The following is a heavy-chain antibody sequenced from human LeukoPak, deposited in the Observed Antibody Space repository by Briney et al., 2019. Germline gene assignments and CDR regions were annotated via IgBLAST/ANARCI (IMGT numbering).Heavy chain of an antibody. Sequence: SETLSLTCAVYGGSFSGYYWSWIRQPPVKGLEWIGEINHSGSTNYNPSLKSRVTISVDTSKNQFSLKLSSVTAADTAVYYCARGSAYYYDSSAKNWGQGTLVTVSS. D-gene: IGHD3-22*01. CDR3: ARGSAYYYDSSAKN. CDR1: GGSFSGYY. CDR2: INHSGST. V-gene: IGHV4-34*01. J-gene: IGHJ4*02.